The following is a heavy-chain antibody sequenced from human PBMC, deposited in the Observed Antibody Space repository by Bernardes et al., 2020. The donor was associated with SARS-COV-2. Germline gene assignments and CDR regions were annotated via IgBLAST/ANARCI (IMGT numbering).Heavy chain of an antibody. CDR2: IYSGGST. CDR1: GFTVSSNY. D-gene: IGHD6-19*01. J-gene: IGHJ5*02. CDR3: AREDSSGWFNWFDP. Sequence: GGSLRLSCAASGFTVSSNYMSWVRQAPGKGLEWVSVIYSGGSTYYADSVKGRFTISRHNSKDTLYLQMNSLRAEDTAVYYCAREDSSGWFNWFDPWGQGTLVTVSS. V-gene: IGHV3-53*04.